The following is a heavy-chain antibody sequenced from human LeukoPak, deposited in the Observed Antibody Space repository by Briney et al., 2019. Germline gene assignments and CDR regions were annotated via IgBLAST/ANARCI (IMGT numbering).Heavy chain of an antibody. CDR2: ISYDGSNK. CDR1: GFTFSSYA. D-gene: IGHD5-24*01. J-gene: IGHJ4*02. V-gene: IGHV3-30-3*01. CDR3: AKGRDGYMDY. Sequence: GGPLRLSCAASGFTFSSYAMHWVRQAPGKGLEWVAVISYDGSNKYYADSVKGRSTISRDNSKNTLYLQMNSLRAEDTAVYYCAKGRDGYMDYWGQGTLVTVSS.